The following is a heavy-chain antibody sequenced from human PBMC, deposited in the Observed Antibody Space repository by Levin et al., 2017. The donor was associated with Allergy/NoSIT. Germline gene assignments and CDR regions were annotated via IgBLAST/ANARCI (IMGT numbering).Heavy chain of an antibody. CDR3: AREGITMNWYFDL. CDR1: GFTFSSYW. J-gene: IGHJ2*01. CDR2: INSDGSST. V-gene: IGHV3-74*01. D-gene: IGHD3-22*01. Sequence: GGSLRLSCAASGFTFSSYWMHWVRQAPGKGLVWVSRINSDGSSTSYADSVKGRFTISRDNAKNTLYLQMNSLRAEDTAVYYCAREGITMNWYFDLWGRGTLVTVSS.